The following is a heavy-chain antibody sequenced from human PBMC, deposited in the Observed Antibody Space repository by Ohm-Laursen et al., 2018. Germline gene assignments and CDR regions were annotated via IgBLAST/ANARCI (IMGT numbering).Heavy chain of an antibody. CDR2: IYYSGST. J-gene: IGHJ6*02. V-gene: IGHV4-31*03. CDR1: GGSISSVNYY. D-gene: IGHD6-6*01. CDR3: ARHGTAARHYYYGMDV. Sequence: TLSLTCSVSGGSISSVNYYWGWIRQHPGKGLEWIGYIYYSGSTYYNPSLKSRVTISVDTSKNQFSLKLSSVTAADTAVYYCARHGTAARHYYYGMDVWGQGTTVTVSS.